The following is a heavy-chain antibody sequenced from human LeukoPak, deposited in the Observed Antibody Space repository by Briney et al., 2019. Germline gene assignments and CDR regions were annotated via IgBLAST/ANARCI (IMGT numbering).Heavy chain of an antibody. CDR2: ISRSRSYI. CDR3: ARVSYQLRLYYMDV. D-gene: IGHD2-2*01. CDR1: VYTDSSNY. J-gene: IGHJ6*03. V-gene: IGHV3-21*01. Sequence: GVSLRLSCASSVYTDSSNYMSGVRHAPGKGLECVSSISRSRSYIYYAESVKGRFTISRDNAKNSLYVAVNGLRAEDTAVYYCARVSYQLRLYYMDVWVKGTTVTVSS.